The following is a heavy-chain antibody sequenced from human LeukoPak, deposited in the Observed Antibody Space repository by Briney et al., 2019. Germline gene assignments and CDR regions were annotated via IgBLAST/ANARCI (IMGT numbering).Heavy chain of an antibody. CDR1: GFTFSSYE. Sequence: GGSLRLSCAASGFTFSSYEMNWVRQAPGKGLEWVSGINWNGGSTGYADSVKGRFTISRDNAKNSLYLQMNSLRAEDTALYYCARELQQLWRPIDYWGQGTLVTVSS. J-gene: IGHJ4*02. V-gene: IGHV3-20*04. CDR3: ARELQQLWRPIDY. D-gene: IGHD5-18*01. CDR2: INWNGGST.